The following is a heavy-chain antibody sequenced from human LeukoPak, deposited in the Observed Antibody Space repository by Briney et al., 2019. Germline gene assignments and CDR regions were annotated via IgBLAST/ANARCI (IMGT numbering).Heavy chain of an antibody. CDR1: GGSISSYY. D-gene: IGHD1-26*01. V-gene: IGHV4-59*01. Sequence: PETLSLTCTVSGGSISSYYWSWIRQPPGKGLEWIGYIYYSGSTNYNPSLKSRVTISVDTSKNQFSLKLSSVTAADTAVYYCARGLVGATGFDYWGQGTLVTVSS. J-gene: IGHJ4*02. CDR2: IYYSGST. CDR3: ARGLVGATGFDY.